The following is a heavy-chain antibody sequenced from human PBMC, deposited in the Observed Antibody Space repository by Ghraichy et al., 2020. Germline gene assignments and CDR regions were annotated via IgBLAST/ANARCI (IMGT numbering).Heavy chain of an antibody. CDR3: AKHGGYYRYFDY. CDR1: GFTFSSYA. J-gene: IGHJ4*02. V-gene: IGHV3-23*01. D-gene: IGHD3-22*01. Sequence: GALRLSCAASGFTFSSYAMSWVRQAPGKGLEWVSAISGSGGSTYYTDSVKGRFTISRDNSKNTLYLQMNSLRAEDPAVYYCAKHGGYYRYFDYWGQGTLVTVSS. CDR2: ISGSGGST.